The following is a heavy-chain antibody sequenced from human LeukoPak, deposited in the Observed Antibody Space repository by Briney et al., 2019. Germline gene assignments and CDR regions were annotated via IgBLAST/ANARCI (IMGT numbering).Heavy chain of an antibody. J-gene: IGHJ6*02. Sequence: SETLSLTCTVSGGSISSYYWSWIRQPPGKGLEWFGYIYYSGSTYYNPSLKSRVTISVDTSKNQFSLKLSSVTAADTAVYYCARVVAVVAAIGDYYYYGMDVWGQGTTVTVSS. CDR1: GGSISSYY. CDR3: ARVVAVVAAIGDYYYYGMDV. V-gene: IGHV4-59*08. D-gene: IGHD2-15*01. CDR2: IYYSGST.